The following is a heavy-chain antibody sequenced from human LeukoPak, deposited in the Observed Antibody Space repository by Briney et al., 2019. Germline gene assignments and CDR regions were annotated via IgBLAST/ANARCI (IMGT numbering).Heavy chain of an antibody. D-gene: IGHD1-1*01. CDR2: ISGRGSDR. CDR1: GFTFSNYA. V-gene: IGHV3-23*01. Sequence: GGSPRLSCAASGFTFSNYALTWVRQTPGKGLEWVSTISGRGSDRFYADAVKGRFTISRDNSKNTMYLQMNSLRIEDTAFYYCAKGVDNTGRLRWFDSWGQGTLVTVSS. CDR3: AKGVDNTGRLRWFDS. J-gene: IGHJ5*01.